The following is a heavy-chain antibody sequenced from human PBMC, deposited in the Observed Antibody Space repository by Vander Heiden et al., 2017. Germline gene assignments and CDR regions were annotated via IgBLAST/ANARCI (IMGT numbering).Heavy chain of an antibody. CDR1: GFTFSSYW. D-gene: IGHD6-19*01. Sequence: EVQLVESGGGLVQPGGSLRLSCAASGFTFSSYWMHWVRQAPGKGLVWVSRINSDGSSTSYAESVKGRFTISRDNAKNTLYLQMNSLRAEDTAVYYCARDFQWLNAFDIWGQGTMVTVSS. CDR2: INSDGSST. V-gene: IGHV3-74*01. J-gene: IGHJ3*02. CDR3: ARDFQWLNAFDI.